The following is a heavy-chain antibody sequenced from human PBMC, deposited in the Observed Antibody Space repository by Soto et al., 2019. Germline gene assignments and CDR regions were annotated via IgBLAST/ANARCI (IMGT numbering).Heavy chain of an antibody. D-gene: IGHD3-3*02. Sequence: GGSLRLSCAASGFSFSVYSMIWVRQAPGKGLEWVSYINGRDGAINYVDSVKGRFTISIDIAKNSLYLQMNSLRDEDTAVYFCARDHLWAFDYWGQGVLVTVSS. CDR3: ARDHLWAFDY. V-gene: IGHV3-48*02. J-gene: IGHJ4*02. CDR1: GFSFSVYS. CDR2: INGRDGAI.